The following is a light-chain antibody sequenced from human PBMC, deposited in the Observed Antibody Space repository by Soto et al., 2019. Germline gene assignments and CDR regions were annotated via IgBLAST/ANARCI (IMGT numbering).Light chain of an antibody. V-gene: IGKV1-39*01. J-gene: IGKJ2*02. CDR3: QQSYRTPCT. CDR2: VAS. Sequence: DIPMTQSPSSLSASVGDRVTIACRASQSISTSLNWYQQKPGKDPKLLIYVASSLQSGVPSRFSGSGSGTDFTLTISTLQPEDFATYFCQQSYRTPCTFGQETKLEIK. CDR1: QSISTS.